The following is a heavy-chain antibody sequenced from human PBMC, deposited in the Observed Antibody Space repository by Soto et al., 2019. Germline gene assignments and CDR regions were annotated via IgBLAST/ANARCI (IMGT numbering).Heavy chain of an antibody. CDR1: VASMRGSDYY. CDR3: ATSQKGYNWNYFDH. D-gene: IGHD1-20*01. Sequence: PPETLSLTCAVSVASMRGSDYYWAWLQQSPGKGPEWIGSVFYTGFTSYNPSLESRVSVSVDTSKSQFSLKLSAVTAADTAVYYCATSQKGYNWNYFDHWGQGALVTVSS. CDR2: VFYTGFT. V-gene: IGHV4-39*01. J-gene: IGHJ4*02.